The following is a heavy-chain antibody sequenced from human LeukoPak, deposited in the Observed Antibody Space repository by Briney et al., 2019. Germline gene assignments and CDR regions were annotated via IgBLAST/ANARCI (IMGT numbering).Heavy chain of an antibody. CDR3: ARLLTNWSRFDY. J-gene: IGHJ4*02. CDR1: GYSISSGYY. D-gene: IGHD1-1*01. V-gene: IGHV4-38-2*01. CDR2: IYHSGST. Sequence: PSETLSLTCAVSGYSISSGYYWGWIRQPPGKGLEWIGSIYHSGSTYYNPSLKSQVTISVDTSKNQFSLKRSSVTAADTAVYYCARLLTNWSRFDYWGQGTLVTVSS.